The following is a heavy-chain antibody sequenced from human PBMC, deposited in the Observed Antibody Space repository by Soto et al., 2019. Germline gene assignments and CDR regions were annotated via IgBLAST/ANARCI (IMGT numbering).Heavy chain of an antibody. CDR1: RFTFINYW. D-gene: IGHD3-16*01. CDR2: ISSDGTTT. CDR3: TRGISRGDNGMDV. V-gene: IGHV3-74*01. Sequence: QLVESGGGLVQPGGSLRLSCAASRFTFINYWIHWVRQVPGKGLVWVSRISSDGTTTTYADSVKGRFTISRDSAKDTVYLQMNSLRVEDTAVYYCTRGISRGDNGMDVWGQGITVTVSS. J-gene: IGHJ6*02.